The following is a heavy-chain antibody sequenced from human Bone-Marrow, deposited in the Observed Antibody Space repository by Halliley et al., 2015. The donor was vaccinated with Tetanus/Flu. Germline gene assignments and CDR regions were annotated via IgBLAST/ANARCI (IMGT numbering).Heavy chain of an antibody. CDR2: INSDGSDI. D-gene: IGHD6-13*01. CDR3: ARVGLSAPGAWGCLDY. Sequence: SRINSDGSDITYADSVKGRFPISRDNARNTLYLEMNSLRAEDTAVYYCARVGLSAPGAWGCLDYWGQGTLVSVSS. V-gene: IGHV3-74*01. J-gene: IGHJ4*02.